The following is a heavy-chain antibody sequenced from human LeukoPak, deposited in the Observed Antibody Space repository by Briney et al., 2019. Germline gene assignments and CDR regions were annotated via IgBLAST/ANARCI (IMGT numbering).Heavy chain of an antibody. V-gene: IGHV4-34*01. J-gene: IGHJ5*02. CDR3: ASVAISGSYFDGWFDP. D-gene: IGHD1-26*01. Sequence: SETLSLTCAVYGGSFSGYYWSWIRQPPGKGLEWIGEINHSGSTNYNPSLKSRVTISVDTSKNQFSLKLSSVTAADTAEYYCASVAISGSYFDGWFDPWGQGTLVTVSS. CDR1: GGSFSGYY. CDR2: INHSGST.